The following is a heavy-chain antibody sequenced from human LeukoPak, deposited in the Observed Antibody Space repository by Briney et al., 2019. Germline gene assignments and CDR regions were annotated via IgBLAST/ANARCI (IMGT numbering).Heavy chain of an antibody. V-gene: IGHV3-23*01. J-gene: IGHJ5*02. CDR1: GFTFSTYA. D-gene: IGHD2-8*01. CDR2: INGRGGST. CDR3: AKVMVVASTTARGWFDA. Sequence: SGGSLRLSCAAYGFTFSTYAMTWDPQAPGKGLEWIASINGRGGSTDYADSVEGRFTISRDNSKDTLYLQMNNLRAEDTAIYYWAKVMVVASTTARGWFDAWGQGTLVTVSS.